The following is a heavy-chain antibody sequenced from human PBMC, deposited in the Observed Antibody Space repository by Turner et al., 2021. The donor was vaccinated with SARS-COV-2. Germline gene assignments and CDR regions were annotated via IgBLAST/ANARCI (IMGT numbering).Heavy chain of an antibody. CDR3: ARDRIIWDRGVYYYYGMDV. CDR1: GFTFSSYG. V-gene: IGHV3-30*03. CDR2: ISYDGSNK. D-gene: IGHD1-26*01. J-gene: IGHJ6*02. Sequence: QVQLVESGGGVVQPGRSLRLYCAASGFTFSSYGMHWVRQAPGKGLEWVSVISYDGSNKYYADSVKGRFTISRDNSKNTLYLQMNSLRAEDTAVYYCARDRIIWDRGVYYYYGMDVWGQGTTVTVSS.